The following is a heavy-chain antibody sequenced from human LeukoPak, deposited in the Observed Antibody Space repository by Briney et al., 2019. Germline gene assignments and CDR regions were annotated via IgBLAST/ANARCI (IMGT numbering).Heavy chain of an antibody. V-gene: IGHV3-7*01. CDR3: ARGAYYCDSSGYYSDY. CDR2: IKQDGSEK. CDR1: GFTFSSYW. Sequence: GGSLRLSCAASGFTFSSYWMSWVRQAPGKGLEWVANIKQDGSEKYYVDSVKGRFTISRDNAKNSLYLQMNSLRAEDTAVYYCARGAYYCDSSGYYSDYWGQGTLVTVSS. D-gene: IGHD3-22*01. J-gene: IGHJ4*02.